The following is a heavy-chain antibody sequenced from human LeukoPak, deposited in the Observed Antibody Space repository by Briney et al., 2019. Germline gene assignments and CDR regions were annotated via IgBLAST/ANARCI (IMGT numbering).Heavy chain of an antibody. D-gene: IGHD6-19*01. CDR1: GFTFSSYA. V-gene: IGHV3-23*01. CDR2: ISGSGGDT. J-gene: IGHJ4*02. Sequence: EGSLRLSCAASGFTFSSYAMSWVRQAPGKGLEWVSAISGSGGDTYYAESVKGRFTISRDNSKNTLYLQMNSLRAEDTAVYYCAKDQSSGWYGYSDYWGQGTLVTVSS. CDR3: AKDQSSGWYGYSDY.